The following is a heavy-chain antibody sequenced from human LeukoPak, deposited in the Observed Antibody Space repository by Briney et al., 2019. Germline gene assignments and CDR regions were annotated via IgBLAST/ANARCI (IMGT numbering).Heavy chain of an antibody. CDR1: GGSISSSSYY. CDR2: IYYSGST. D-gene: IGHD3-10*01. V-gene: IGHV4-39*01. CDR3: ARQKAITMVRGALSPNTFDI. Sequence: PSETLSLTCTVSGGSISSSSYYWGWIRQPPGKGLEWIGSIYYSGSTYYNPSLKSRVTISVDTSKNQFSLKLSSVTAADTAVYYCARQKAITMVRGALSPNTFDIWGQGTMVTVSS. J-gene: IGHJ3*02.